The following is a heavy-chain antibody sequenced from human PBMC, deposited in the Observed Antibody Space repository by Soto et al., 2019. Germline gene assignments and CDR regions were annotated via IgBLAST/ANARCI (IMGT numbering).Heavy chain of an antibody. V-gene: IGHV1-2*02. Sequence: QVQLVQSGADVKTPGASVRVSCKASGYTFTGYYVHWVREAPGQGLEWMGWINPETGGTSYAQKFQGRVTLSRDTSINTAYLELSSLRFVDAAVYFCARERYQVLSDGMDVWGQGTTVTVSS. J-gene: IGHJ6*02. D-gene: IGHD2-2*01. CDR2: INPETGGT. CDR1: GYTFTGYY. CDR3: ARERYQVLSDGMDV.